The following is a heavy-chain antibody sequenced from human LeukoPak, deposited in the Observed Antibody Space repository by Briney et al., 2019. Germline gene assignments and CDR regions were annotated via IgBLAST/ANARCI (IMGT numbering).Heavy chain of an antibody. CDR3: ARQVNHAFDI. V-gene: IGHV4-39*01. CDR1: GGPITTSGDNYA. J-gene: IGHJ3*02. D-gene: IGHD1-14*01. Sequence: PSETLSLTCSVSGGPITTSGDNYAWGWVRQPPGKGLTWIGTIFYSGHTFYNPSLQSPVTVSMDPSKNQFSLKLSSVTAADTALYYCARQVNHAFDIWGPGAMVTVSS. CDR2: IFYSGHT.